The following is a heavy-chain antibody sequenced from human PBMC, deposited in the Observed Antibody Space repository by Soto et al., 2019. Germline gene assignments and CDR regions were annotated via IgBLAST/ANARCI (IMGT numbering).Heavy chain of an antibody. D-gene: IGHD6-13*01. J-gene: IGHJ4*02. V-gene: IGHV4-59*01. CDR3: AGIAAVGTI. CDR2: IYYSGST. Sequence: SETLSLTCTVSGGSISSYYWSWIRQPPGKGLEWIGYIYYSGSTNYNPSLKSRVAISVDTSKNQFSLKLTSVTAADTAVYYCAGIAAVGTIWGQGTLVTVSS. CDR1: GGSISSYY.